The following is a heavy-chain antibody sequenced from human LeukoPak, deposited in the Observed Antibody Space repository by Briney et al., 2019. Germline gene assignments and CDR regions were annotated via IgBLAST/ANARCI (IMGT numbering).Heavy chain of an antibody. J-gene: IGHJ4*02. V-gene: IGHV3-21*01. CDR3: ARVHYYDSSGPFDY. CDR1: GFTFSSYS. CDR2: ISGSSSYI. D-gene: IGHD3-22*01. Sequence: PGGSLRLSCAASGFTFSSYSMNWVRQAPGKGLEWVSSISGSSSYIYYADSVKGRFTISRDNAKNSLYLQMNSLRAEDTAVYYCARVHYYDSSGPFDYWGQGTLVTVSS.